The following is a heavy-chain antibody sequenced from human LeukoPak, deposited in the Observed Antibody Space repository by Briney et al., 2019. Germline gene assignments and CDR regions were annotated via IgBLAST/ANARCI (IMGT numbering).Heavy chain of an antibody. CDR2: ISYDGSNK. J-gene: IGHJ6*02. V-gene: IGHV3-30*18. CDR1: GFTFSSYG. CDR3: AKDGYDFWSGYYVYYYYYGMDV. Sequence: GGSLRLSCAASGFTFSSYGMHWVRQAPGKGLEWVAVISYDGSNKYYADSVKGRFTISRDNSKNTLYLQMNSLRAEDTAVYYCAKDGYDFWSGYYVYYYYYGMDVWDQGTTVTVSS. D-gene: IGHD3-3*01.